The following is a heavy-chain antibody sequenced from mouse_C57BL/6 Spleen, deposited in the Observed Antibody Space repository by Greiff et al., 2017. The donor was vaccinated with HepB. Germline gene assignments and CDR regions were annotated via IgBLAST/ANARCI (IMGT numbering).Heavy chain of an antibody. D-gene: IGHD2-12*01. CDR2: ISSGGDYI. CDR1: GFTFSSYA. CDR3: TREGIVQGYFDV. V-gene: IGHV5-9-1*02. Sequence: EVKVEESGEGLVKPGGSLKLSCAASGFTFSSYAMSWVRQTPEKRLEWVAYISSGGDYIYYADTVKGRFTISRDNARNTLYLQMSSLKSEDTAMYYCTREGIVQGYFDVWGTGTTVTVSS. J-gene: IGHJ1*03.